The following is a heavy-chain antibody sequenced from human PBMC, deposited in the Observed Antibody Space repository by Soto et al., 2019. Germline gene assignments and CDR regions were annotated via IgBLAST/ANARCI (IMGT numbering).Heavy chain of an antibody. CDR3: ARRFPRYRAPRDFIDV. V-gene: IGHV1-18*01. CDR1: GYTFTSYG. CDR2: ISAYNGNT. J-gene: IGHJ6*03. D-gene: IGHD3-16*02. Sequence: ASVKVSCKASGYTFTSYGISWVRQAPGQGLEWMGWISAYNGNTNYAQKLQGRVTMTTDTSTSTAYMELRSLRSEDTAVYYCARRFPRYRAPRDFIDVWGKGSSVTVS.